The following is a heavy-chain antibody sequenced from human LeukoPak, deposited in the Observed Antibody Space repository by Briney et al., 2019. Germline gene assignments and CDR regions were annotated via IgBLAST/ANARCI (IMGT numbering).Heavy chain of an antibody. V-gene: IGHV3-74*01. J-gene: IGHJ5*02. CDR1: GFTFSSYW. CDR2: ITSDGSGT. Sequence: GSLRLSCAASGFTFSSYWMHWVRQVPGKGLVWASRITSDGSGTIYADSVKGRFTIFRDNAKNTLYLQMNSLRAEDTALYYCSRDRRTWFDPWGQGTLVTVSS. CDR3: SRDRRTWFDP.